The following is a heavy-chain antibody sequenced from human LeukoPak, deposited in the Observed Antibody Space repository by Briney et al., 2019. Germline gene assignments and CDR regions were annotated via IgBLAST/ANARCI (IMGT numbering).Heavy chain of an antibody. J-gene: IGHJ4*02. CDR3: ARGTYYDSSAYSGVRLFDY. V-gene: IGHV1-2*02. D-gene: IGHD3-22*01. CDR2: INLASGRT. Sequence: GASVKVSCRASGYIFTGYYMHWIRQAPGQGVEWMGWINLASGRTNYAQNFQDRVTMTSDTPINTAYMGLSRLGSDDTALYYCARGTYYDSSAYSGVRLFDYWGQGTLVTVSS. CDR1: GYIFTGYY.